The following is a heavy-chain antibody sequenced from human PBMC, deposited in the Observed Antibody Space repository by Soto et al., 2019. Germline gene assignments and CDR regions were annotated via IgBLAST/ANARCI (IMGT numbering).Heavy chain of an antibody. CDR1: GYTFTRYA. V-gene: IGHV1-3*01. J-gene: IGHJ5*02. CDR3: ARGIATGQLDP. D-gene: IGHD2-15*01. CDR2: INPDNGNT. Sequence: ASVKVSCKASGYTFTRYAINWVRQAPGQRLEWMGWINPDNGNTKSSQKFQDRVIITRDTSASTAYMDLSSLRSEDTAVYYCARGIATGQLDPWGQGTLVTVSS.